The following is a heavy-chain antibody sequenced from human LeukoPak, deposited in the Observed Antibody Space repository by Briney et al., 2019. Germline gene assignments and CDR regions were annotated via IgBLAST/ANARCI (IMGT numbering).Heavy chain of an antibody. D-gene: IGHD4-17*01. CDR2: IDPSDSYP. CDR3: ARHRGGDYGLDAFDI. J-gene: IGHJ3*02. Sequence: GESLNISCKDSGYSFTRLWISWVRQMPGKGLEWMGRIDPSDSYPNYSPSFQGHVTISADKSISTAYLQWSSLKASDTAMYYCARHRGGDYGLDAFDIWGQGTMVTVSS. CDR1: GYSFTRLW. V-gene: IGHV5-10-1*01.